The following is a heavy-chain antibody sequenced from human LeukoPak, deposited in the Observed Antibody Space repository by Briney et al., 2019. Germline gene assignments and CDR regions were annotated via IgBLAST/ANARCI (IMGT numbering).Heavy chain of an antibody. CDR1: GGSFSGYY. D-gene: IGHD1-26*01. CDR3: ARVPTPSGSYYY. V-gene: IGHV4-34*01. Sequence: SETLPLTCAVYGGSFSGYYWSWIRQPPGKGLEWIAEISHSGSTNYNPSLKSRVTISVDTSKNQFSLKLSSVTAADTAVYYCARVPTPSGSYYYWGQGTLVTVSS. CDR2: ISHSGST. J-gene: IGHJ4*02.